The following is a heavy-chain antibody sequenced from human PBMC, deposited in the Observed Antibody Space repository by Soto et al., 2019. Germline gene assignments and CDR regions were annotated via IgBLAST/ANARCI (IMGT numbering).Heavy chain of an antibody. CDR3: AINYYDSSGYLY. D-gene: IGHD3-22*01. V-gene: IGHV1-46*01. CDR2: IDPSGNGT. J-gene: IGHJ4*02. Sequence: QVQLVQSGAEVKKPGASVKVSCKTSGHTLINYYMHWVRQAPGQGLDWLGKIDPSGNGTSYAERFQGRITLTSDTSTKTVYVELSSLRSEDTAIYYCAINYYDSSGYLYCGQGTLVTVSS. CDR1: GHTLINYY.